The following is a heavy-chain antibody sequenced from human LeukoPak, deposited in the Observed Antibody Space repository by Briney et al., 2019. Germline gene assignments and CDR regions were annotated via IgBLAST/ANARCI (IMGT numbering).Heavy chain of an antibody. CDR1: GGSISSGSYY. V-gene: IGHV4-61*02. Sequence: PSETLSLTCNVSGGSISSGSYYWSWIRQPAGKGLEWIGRIYTSGTTNYNPSLKSRVTISVDTSKNQFSLKLSSMTAADTAVYYCARGALLWFGDRMEYYFDYWGQGTLLTVSS. CDR2: IYTSGTT. D-gene: IGHD3-10*01. J-gene: IGHJ4*02. CDR3: ARGALLWFGDRMEYYFDY.